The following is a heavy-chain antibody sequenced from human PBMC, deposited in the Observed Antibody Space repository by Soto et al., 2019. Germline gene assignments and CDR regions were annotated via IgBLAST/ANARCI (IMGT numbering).Heavy chain of an antibody. CDR3: ARDLDFGVYYYYYGMDV. J-gene: IGHJ6*02. V-gene: IGHV1-69*13. CDR1: GAPSRTYA. Sequence: PSWKFSSKAFGAPSRTYAISGCDRPPGQGFEWMGGIIPIFGTANYAQKFQGRVTITADESTSTAYMELSSLRSEDTAVYYCARDLDFGVYYYYYGMDVWGQGTTVTVSS. D-gene: IGHD3-3*01. CDR2: IIPIFGTA.